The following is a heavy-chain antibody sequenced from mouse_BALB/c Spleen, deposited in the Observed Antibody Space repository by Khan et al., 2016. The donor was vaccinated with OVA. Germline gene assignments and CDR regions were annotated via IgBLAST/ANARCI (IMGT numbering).Heavy chain of an antibody. Sequence: DVQLQESGPGLVKPSQSLSLTCTVTGYSITSDYAWNWIRQFPGNKLEWMGFISYSGNTNYNPSLKSRISITRDKSKNQFFLQLNSVTTEDTATYYCARVYGGDFDYWGQGTTLTVSS. V-gene: IGHV3-2*02. CDR3: ARVYGGDFDY. CDR1: GYSITSDYA. D-gene: IGHD1-1*01. J-gene: IGHJ2*01. CDR2: ISYSGNT.